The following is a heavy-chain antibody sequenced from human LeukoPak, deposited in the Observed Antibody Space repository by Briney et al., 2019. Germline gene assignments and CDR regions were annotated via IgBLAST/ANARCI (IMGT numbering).Heavy chain of an antibody. J-gene: IGHJ4*02. CDR1: GYTFTRYD. CDR2: ISGYNGNT. Sequence: ASVKVSCKASGYTFTRYDISWVRQAPGQGLEWMGWISGYNGNTNYAQKLQGRVTLTTDTSTSTAYMELRSLRSDDTAVYYCARTLGYCTNGVCYIQPSYLDYWGQGTLVTVSS. CDR3: ARTLGYCTNGVCYIQPSYLDY. D-gene: IGHD2-8*01. V-gene: IGHV1-18*01.